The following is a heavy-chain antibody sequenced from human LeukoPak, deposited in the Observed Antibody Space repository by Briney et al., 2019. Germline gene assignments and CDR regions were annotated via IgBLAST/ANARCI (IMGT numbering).Heavy chain of an antibody. J-gene: IGHJ4*02. CDR3: AHRNTAMVTDYFDF. V-gene: IGHV2-5*01. Sequence: SGPTLVNPTQTLTLTCTFSGFSLSTSGVAVGWIRQPPGKALEWLALIYWNDDKRYSPSLKSRLTITKDTSKNQVALTMTNMDPVDTATYYCAHRNTAMVTDYFDFRGQGTLVTVSS. D-gene: IGHD5-18*01. CDR2: IYWNDDK. CDR1: GFSLSTSGVA.